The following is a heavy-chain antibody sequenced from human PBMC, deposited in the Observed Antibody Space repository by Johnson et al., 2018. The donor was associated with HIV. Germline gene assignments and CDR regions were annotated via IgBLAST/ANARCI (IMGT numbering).Heavy chain of an antibody. CDR1: GFTFSDHW. Sequence: VQLVESGGGLVQPGGSLRLSCGASGFTFSDHWMQWVRQVPGKGLVWVSRISGGSTYYTDSVKGRFTISRENAKNSLYLQMNSLRAEDPAVYYCAGEGIGGARGPGPTLQDAFDIWGQGTMVTVSS. J-gene: IGHJ3*02. V-gene: IGHV3-74*01. D-gene: IGHD1-26*01. CDR2: ISGGST. CDR3: AGEGIGGARGPGPTLQDAFDI.